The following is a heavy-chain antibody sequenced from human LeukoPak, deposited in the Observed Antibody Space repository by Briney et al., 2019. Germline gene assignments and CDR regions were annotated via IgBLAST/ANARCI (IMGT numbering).Heavy chain of an antibody. V-gene: IGHV3-23*01. J-gene: IGHJ4*02. Sequence: PGGSLRLSCAASGFTFSSYAMSWVRQAPGKGLEWVSAISGSGGSTYYADSVKGRFTISRDNSKNTLYLQMNSLRAEDTAVYYCAKDPGYCSNTSCRGGYWGQGTLVTVSS. D-gene: IGHD2-2*01. CDR2: ISGSGGST. CDR3: AKDPGYCSNTSCRGGY. CDR1: GFTFSSYA.